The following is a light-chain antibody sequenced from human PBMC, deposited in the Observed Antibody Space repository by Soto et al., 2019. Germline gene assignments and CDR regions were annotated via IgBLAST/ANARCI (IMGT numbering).Light chain of an antibody. Sequence: QLVLTQPPSASGTPGQRVTISCSGSSSNIGSNTVNWYQQVPRTAPKLLIYSNNQRPSGVPDRFSGSKSGASVSLAISGLQSEDEADYYCAAWDDSLNGVVLGGGTKLTVL. J-gene: IGLJ2*01. CDR1: SSNIGSNT. CDR3: AAWDDSLNGVV. V-gene: IGLV1-44*01. CDR2: SNN.